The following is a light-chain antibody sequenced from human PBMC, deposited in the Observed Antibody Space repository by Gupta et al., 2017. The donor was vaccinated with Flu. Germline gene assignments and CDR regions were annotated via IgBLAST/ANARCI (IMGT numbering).Light chain of an antibody. V-gene: IGKV1-5*03. CDR1: QSISSR. Sequence: PSTLSASVGDRVTITCRASQSISSRLAWYRQKPGNAPELLIYKASSVKNGIPSRFSGRGSGTEFTLTISSLQPDDFANYYCHQYNSSSPAFGQGTKVEIK. J-gene: IGKJ1*01. CDR2: KAS. CDR3: HQYNSSSPA.